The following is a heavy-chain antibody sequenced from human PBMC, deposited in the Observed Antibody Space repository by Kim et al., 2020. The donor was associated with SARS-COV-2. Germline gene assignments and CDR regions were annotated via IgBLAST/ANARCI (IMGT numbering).Heavy chain of an antibody. D-gene: IGHD6-19*01. CDR3: ARAYSSGWAYFDY. V-gene: IGHV3-21*01. Sequence: YADAVKGRFTISRDNAKTSLYLQMNSLRAEDTAVYYCARAYSSGWAYFDYWGQGTLVTVSS. J-gene: IGHJ4*02.